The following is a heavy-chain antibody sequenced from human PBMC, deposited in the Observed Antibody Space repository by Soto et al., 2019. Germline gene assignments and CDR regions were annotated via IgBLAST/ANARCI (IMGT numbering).Heavy chain of an antibody. J-gene: IGHJ6*02. D-gene: IGHD3-9*01. CDR1: GFTFSSYG. V-gene: IGHV3-33*01. CDR3: ARESPYDILTGRYYYYGMDV. Sequence: QVQLVESGGGVVQPGRSLRLSCAASGFTFSSYGMHWVRQAPGKGLEWVAVIWYDGSNKYYADSVKGRFTISRDNSKNKLYRQMNSLRAEDTAVYYCARESPYDILTGRYYYYGMDVWGQGTTVTVSS. CDR2: IWYDGSNK.